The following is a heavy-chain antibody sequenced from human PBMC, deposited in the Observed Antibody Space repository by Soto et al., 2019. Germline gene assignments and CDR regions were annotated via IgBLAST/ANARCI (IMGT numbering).Heavy chain of an antibody. V-gene: IGHV6-1*01. J-gene: IGHJ4*02. CDR3: ARMPPGFYSVHEWSQTSLF. CDR2: TYYRSKWYN. D-gene: IGHD1-26*01. CDR1: GDSVSSDSAA. Sequence: SQTLSLTCAISGDSVSSDSAACNWIRQSPSRGLEWLGRTYYRSKWYNDYAVSVKSRITINPDTSKNQFSLQLNSVTPEDTAVYYCARMPPGFYSVHEWSQTSLFCGQGLLVT.